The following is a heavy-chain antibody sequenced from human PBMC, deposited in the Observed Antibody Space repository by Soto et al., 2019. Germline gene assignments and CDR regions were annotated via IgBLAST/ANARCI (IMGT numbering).Heavy chain of an antibody. D-gene: IGHD3-22*01. CDR2: IHTTGSTI. CDR1: GFTLSNYE. J-gene: IGHJ4*02. CDR3: ATYLSGYYYNY. V-gene: IGHV3-48*03. Sequence: GGSLRLSCVASGFTLSNYEMMWVRQAPGKGLEWVSFIHTTGSTIYYADSVKGRFTVSRDNAQNSLYLQMNSLRAEDTAVYYCATYLSGYYYNYWGQGTLVTVSS.